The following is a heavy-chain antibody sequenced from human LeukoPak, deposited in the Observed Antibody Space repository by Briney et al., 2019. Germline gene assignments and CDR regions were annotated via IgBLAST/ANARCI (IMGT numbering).Heavy chain of an antibody. CDR1: GGTFSSYA. V-gene: IGHV1-69*01. J-gene: IGHJ6*02. Sequence: GASVKVSCKASGGTFSSYAISWVRQAPEQGLEWMGGIIPIFGTANYAQKFQGRVTITADESTSTAYMELSSLRSEDTAVYYCARDPLWAYDILTGYYYDGMDVWGQGTTVTVSS. D-gene: IGHD3-9*01. CDR3: ARDPLWAYDILTGYYYDGMDV. CDR2: IIPIFGTA.